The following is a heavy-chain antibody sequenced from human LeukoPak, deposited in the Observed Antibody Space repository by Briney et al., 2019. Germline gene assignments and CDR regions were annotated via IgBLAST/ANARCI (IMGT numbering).Heavy chain of an antibody. CDR1: GYTFTSYA. V-gene: IGHV1-3*03. CDR2: INAGNGNT. CDR3: ARNVVYAGGVDWFDP. D-gene: IGHD2-8*02. Sequence: ASVKVSCKASGYTFTSYAMHWVRQAPGQRLEWMGWINAGNGNTKYSQEFQGRVTITADKSTSTAYMGLSSLRSEDTAVYYCARNVVYAGGVDWFDPWGQGTLVTVSS. J-gene: IGHJ5*02.